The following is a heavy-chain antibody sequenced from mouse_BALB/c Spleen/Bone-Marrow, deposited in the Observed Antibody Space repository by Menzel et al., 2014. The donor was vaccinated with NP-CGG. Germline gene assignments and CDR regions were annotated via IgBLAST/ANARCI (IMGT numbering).Heavy chain of an antibody. J-gene: IGHJ3*01. D-gene: IGHD2-3*01. V-gene: IGHV6-6*02. CDR2: IRLKSNNYAT. CDR1: GFTFSNYW. CDR3: TRPRDGYSFAY. Sequence: EVQGVESGGGLVQPGGSMKLSCVASGFTFSNYWMNWVRQSPEKGLEWVAEIRLKSNNYATHYAESVKGRFTISRDDSKSSVYLQMNNLRAEDTGIYYCTRPRDGYSFAYWGQGTLVTVSA.